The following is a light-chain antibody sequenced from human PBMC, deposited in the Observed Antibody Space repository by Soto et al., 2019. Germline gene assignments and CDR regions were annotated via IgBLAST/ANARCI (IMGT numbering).Light chain of an antibody. Sequence: DIQMTQSPPSLSASVGDRVTITCQASHDVGNSLNWYQDKPGQAPKLVIYDAYNLETGVPSTFSGNGYGTSFTFTISSLRPEDIATYYCQKSDHLPLFGPGTKVDMK. CDR3: QKSDHLPL. CDR2: DAY. J-gene: IGKJ3*01. CDR1: HDVGNS. V-gene: IGKV1-33*01.